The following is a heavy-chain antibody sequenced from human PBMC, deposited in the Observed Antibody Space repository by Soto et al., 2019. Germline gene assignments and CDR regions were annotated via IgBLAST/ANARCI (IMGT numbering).Heavy chain of an antibody. CDR2: ISGSGGST. V-gene: IGHV3-23*01. CDR1: GFTFSSYA. D-gene: IGHD6-19*01. CDR3: AKGAAAYSSGSYETWGLGI. J-gene: IGHJ3*02. Sequence: PGGSLRLSCAASGFTFSSYAMSWVRQAPGKGLEWVSAISGSGGSTYYADSVKGRFTISRDNSKNTLYLQMNSLRAEDTAVYYCAKGAAAYSSGSYETWGLGIWGQGTMVTVSS.